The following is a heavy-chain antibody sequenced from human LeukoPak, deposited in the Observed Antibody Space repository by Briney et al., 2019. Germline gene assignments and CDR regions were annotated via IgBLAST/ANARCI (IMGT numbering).Heavy chain of an antibody. CDR2: INPNSGGT. J-gene: IGHJ4*02. CDR3: ARALGYCSGGSCYQWSYYFDY. CDR1: GYTFTGYY. Sequence: ASVKVSCKASGYTFTGYYMHWVRQAPGQGLVWMGWINPNSGGTNYAQKFQGRVTMTRDTSISTAYMELSRLRSDDTAVYYCARALGYCSGGSCYQWSYYFDYWGQGTLVTVSS. V-gene: IGHV1-2*02. D-gene: IGHD2-15*01.